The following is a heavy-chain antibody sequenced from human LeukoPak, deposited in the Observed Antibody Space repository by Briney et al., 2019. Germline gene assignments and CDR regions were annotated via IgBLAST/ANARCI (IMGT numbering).Heavy chain of an antibody. V-gene: IGHV4-4*07. D-gene: IGHD3-16*01. CDR1: GGSISSYS. J-gene: IGHJ3*02. CDR2: IYTSGST. CDR3: AGNMITFGWGAFDI. Sequence: PSETLSLTCTASGGSISSYSWSWIRQPAGKGLEWIWGIYTSGSTNYNPSLQSRGTMSLDTPKNKFSLKLSSVTAADTAVFYCAGNMITFGWGAFDIGGQGTMVTASS.